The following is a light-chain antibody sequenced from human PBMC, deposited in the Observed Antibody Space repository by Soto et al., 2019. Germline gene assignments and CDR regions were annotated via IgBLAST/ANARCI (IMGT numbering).Light chain of an antibody. CDR3: QQNGSLPIT. J-gene: IGKJ5*01. CDR1: QSLSGGY. V-gene: IGKV3-20*01. Sequence: EIVLTQSPGTLSLSPGERATLSCRASQSLSGGYLAWFQQKPGQTPRLLIYSASNRATGIPDRFSGSGSGTDFTLTISRLEPEDFVVYYCQQNGSLPITFGRGTRLDIK. CDR2: SAS.